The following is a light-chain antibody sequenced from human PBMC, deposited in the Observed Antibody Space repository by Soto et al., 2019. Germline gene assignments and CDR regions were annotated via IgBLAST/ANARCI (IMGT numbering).Light chain of an antibody. V-gene: IGKV3-20*01. J-gene: IGKJ4*01. CDR2: GAS. Sequence: ESVLTQSPGTLSLSPGERATLSCRASQSVSSSFLAWYQQKPGQAPRLLIYGASSRATGIPDRFSGSGSGIDVTLTISRLEPEDFAVYYCQQYDSSPLTFGGGTKVEIK. CDR1: QSVSSSF. CDR3: QQYDSSPLT.